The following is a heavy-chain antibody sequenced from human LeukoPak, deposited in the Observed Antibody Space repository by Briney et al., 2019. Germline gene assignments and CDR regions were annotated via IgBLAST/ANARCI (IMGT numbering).Heavy chain of an antibody. J-gene: IGHJ6*03. Sequence: SETLSLTCTVSGYSISSGYYWGWIRQPPGKGLEWIGSIYHSGSTYYNPSLKSRVTISVDTSKNQFSLKLSSVTAADTAVYYCARWLAYYYYYMDVWGKGTTVTVSS. CDR1: GYSISSGYY. D-gene: IGHD6-19*01. V-gene: IGHV4-38-2*02. CDR2: IYHSGST. CDR3: ARWLAYYYYYMDV.